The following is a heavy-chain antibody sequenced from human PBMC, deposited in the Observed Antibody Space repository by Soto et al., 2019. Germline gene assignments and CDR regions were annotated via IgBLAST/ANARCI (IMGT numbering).Heavy chain of an antibody. CDR2: ISYGGSNK. Sequence: QVQLVESGGGVVQPGRSLRLSCAASGFTFSSYAMHWVRQPPGKGLEWVAVISYGGSNKYYAGSVKGRFTISRDNSKNTLYLQMNSLRAADTAVYYCARVPTVVTTAYYFDYWGQGTLVTVSS. J-gene: IGHJ4*02. D-gene: IGHD4-17*01. CDR1: GFTFSSYA. V-gene: IGHV3-30-3*01. CDR3: ARVPTVVTTAYYFDY.